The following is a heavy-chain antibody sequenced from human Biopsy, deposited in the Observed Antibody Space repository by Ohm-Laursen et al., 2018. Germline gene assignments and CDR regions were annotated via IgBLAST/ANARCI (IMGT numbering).Heavy chain of an antibody. Sequence: SETLSLTCTVSGGSISGDYWSWIRQPPRKGLEWIGYISDRGSTYYNPSLKSRVTISVDTSKNQFSLKLSSVTAADTAVYYCARLGSGDYFPTFFDFWGQGALVTVSS. CDR2: ISDRGST. J-gene: IGHJ4*02. CDR3: ARLGSGDYFPTFFDF. V-gene: IGHV4-59*12. D-gene: IGHD5-12*01. CDR1: GGSISGDY.